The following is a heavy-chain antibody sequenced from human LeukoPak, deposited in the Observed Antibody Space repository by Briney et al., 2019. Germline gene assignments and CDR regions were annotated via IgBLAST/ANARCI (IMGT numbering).Heavy chain of an antibody. Sequence: GGSLRLSCAASGFTFSTYAMGWVRQAPGKGLEWVSSIKGSGGDPFYADSVKGRFTISRGNSKNTLFLQLNSLRAEDSAVYYCARGGHDFNPFYWWGQGTLVTVSS. CDR2: IKGSGGDP. J-gene: IGHJ4*02. V-gene: IGHV3-23*01. D-gene: IGHD2-21*02. CDR3: ARGGHDFNPFYW. CDR1: GFTFSTYA.